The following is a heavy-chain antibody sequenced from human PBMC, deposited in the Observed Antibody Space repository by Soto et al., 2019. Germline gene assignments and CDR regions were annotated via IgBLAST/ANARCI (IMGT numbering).Heavy chain of an antibody. J-gene: IGHJ4*02. CDR1: GYTFTDHG. CDR3: AREVEGSYSPADF. V-gene: IGHV1-18*03. Sequence: QVQLVQSGPEVKKPGASVTVSCKTSGYTFTDHGIDWVRQAPGQGLEWVGWVSSYNGNTNYAYNLKDRVIMTTDAPTSTAYMELRGLRSDDMAVYYCAREVEGSYSPADFWGQGTPVTVSS. CDR2: VSSYNGNT. D-gene: IGHD3-10*01.